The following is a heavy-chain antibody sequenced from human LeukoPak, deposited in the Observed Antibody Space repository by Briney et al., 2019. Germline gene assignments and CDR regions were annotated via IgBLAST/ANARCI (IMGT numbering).Heavy chain of an antibody. CDR1: GFTFSSYW. CDR2: INSDGSST. J-gene: IGHJ4*02. D-gene: IGHD5-12*01. V-gene: IGHV3-74*01. Sequence: GGSLRLSCAASGFTFSSYWMHWVRQAPGKGLVWVSRINSDGSSTSYADSVKGRFTISRDNAKNTLYLQMNSLRAEDTAVYYCAREVGYSGYESFDYWGQGTLVTVSS. CDR3: AREVGYSGYESFDY.